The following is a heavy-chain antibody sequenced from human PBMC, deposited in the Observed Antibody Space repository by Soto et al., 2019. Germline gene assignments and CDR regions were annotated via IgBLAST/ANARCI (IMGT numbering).Heavy chain of an antibody. CDR3: ARDRKSGVCSSTSCYYNWFDP. CDR2: IYYSGST. V-gene: IGHV4-61*01. Sequence: SETLSLTCTVSGGSVSSGSSYWSWIRQPPGKGLEWIGYIYYSGSTNYNPSLKSRVTISVDTSKNQFSLKLSSVTAADTAVYYCARDRKSGVCSSTSCYYNWFDPWGQGTLVTVSS. D-gene: IGHD2-2*01. J-gene: IGHJ5*02. CDR1: GGSVSSGSSY.